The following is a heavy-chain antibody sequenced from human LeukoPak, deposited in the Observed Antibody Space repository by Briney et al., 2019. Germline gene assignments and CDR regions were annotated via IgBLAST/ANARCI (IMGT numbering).Heavy chain of an antibody. Sequence: PGGSLRLSCAASGSTFSTYGMHWVRQAPGKGLEWVAFIRSDGSDKYHADSVKGRFTISRDNSKNTLYLQMNSLRTEDTAVYYCANEWLHVSGSYKANNWGQGTLVTVSS. V-gene: IGHV3-30*02. CDR3: ANEWLHVSGSYKANN. J-gene: IGHJ4*02. CDR1: GSTFSTYG. CDR2: IRSDGSDK. D-gene: IGHD3-10*01.